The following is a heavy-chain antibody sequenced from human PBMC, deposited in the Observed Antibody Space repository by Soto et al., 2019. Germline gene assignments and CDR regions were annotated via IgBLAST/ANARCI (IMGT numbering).Heavy chain of an antibody. CDR1: GFTFSSYA. CDR3: EKENEWLRRPFDY. CDR2: ISGSGGST. J-gene: IGHJ4*02. D-gene: IGHD5-12*01. V-gene: IGHV3-23*01. Sequence: PGGSLGLSCAASGFTFSSYAMSWVRQAPGKGLEGVSAISGSGGSTYYADSVKGRFTISRDNSKNTLYLQMNSLRAEDTAVYYCEKENEWLRRPFDYWGQGTLVTVSS.